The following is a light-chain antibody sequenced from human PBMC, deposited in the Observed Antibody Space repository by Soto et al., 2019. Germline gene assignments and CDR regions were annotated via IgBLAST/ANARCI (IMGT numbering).Light chain of an antibody. V-gene: IGLV4-69*01. CDR3: QTWGTGIQV. CDR1: SGHSSYD. J-gene: IGLJ2*01. Sequence: QSVLTQSPSASASPGASVTLTCTLSSGHSSYDIAWHQQQPEKGPRYLMKLNSDGSHSQGDGIPDRFSGSSSGAERYLTISSLQSEDEADYYCQTWGTGIQVFGGGTKLTVL. CDR2: LNSDGSH.